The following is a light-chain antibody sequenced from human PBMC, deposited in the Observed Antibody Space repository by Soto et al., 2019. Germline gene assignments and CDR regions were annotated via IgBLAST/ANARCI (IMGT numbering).Light chain of an antibody. V-gene: IGKV1-12*02. CDR1: QHINIY. CDR2: GGS. CDR3: LQTSSFPFT. J-gene: IGKJ4*02. Sequence: DIQMTQSPSSVSASVGDRVTITCRANQHINIYLTWYQKRPGKAPKLLIYGGSTLQPGVPSRFSGSGSGTEFTLTISSLQPEDFATYHCLQTSSFPFTFGGGTKVEIK.